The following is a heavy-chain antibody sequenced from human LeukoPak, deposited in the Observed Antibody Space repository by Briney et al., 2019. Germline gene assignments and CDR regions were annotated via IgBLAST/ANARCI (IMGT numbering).Heavy chain of an antibody. V-gene: IGHV1-69*04. CDR2: IIPILGIA. CDR1: GGTFSSYA. Sequence: GASVKVSCKASGGTFSSYAISGVRQAPGQGLEWMGRIIPILGIANYAQKFQGRVTITADKSTSTAYMELSSLRSEDTAVYYCARGSAYCGGDCYGDYWGQGTLVTVSS. CDR3: ARGSAYCGGDCYGDY. D-gene: IGHD2-21*02. J-gene: IGHJ4*02.